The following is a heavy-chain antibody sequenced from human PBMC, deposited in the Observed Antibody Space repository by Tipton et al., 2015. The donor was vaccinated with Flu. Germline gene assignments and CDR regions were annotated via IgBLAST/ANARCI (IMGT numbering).Heavy chain of an antibody. Sequence: SGFTFSSYGMHWVRQAPGKGLEWVAVIWYDGSNKYYADSVKGRFTISRDNSKNTLYLQMNSLRAEDTAVYYCARDPSVVTRLDYWGQGTLVTVSS. J-gene: IGHJ4*02. V-gene: IGHV3-33*01. CDR1: GFTFSSYG. CDR2: IWYDGSNK. CDR3: ARDPSVVTRLDY. D-gene: IGHD4-23*01.